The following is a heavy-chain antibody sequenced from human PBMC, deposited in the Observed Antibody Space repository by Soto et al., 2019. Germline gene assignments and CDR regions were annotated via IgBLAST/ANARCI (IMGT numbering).Heavy chain of an antibody. CDR1: GFTFSSYG. Sequence: QVQLVESGGGVVQPGRSLRLSCAASGFTFSSYGMHWVRQAPGKGLEWVAVISYDGSNKYYADSVKGRFTISRDNSKNTRYLKMNSLRAEDTAVYYCAKGFYGSGKTYFDYWGQGTLVTVSS. V-gene: IGHV3-30*18. CDR3: AKGFYGSGKTYFDY. J-gene: IGHJ4*02. D-gene: IGHD3-10*01. CDR2: ISYDGSNK.